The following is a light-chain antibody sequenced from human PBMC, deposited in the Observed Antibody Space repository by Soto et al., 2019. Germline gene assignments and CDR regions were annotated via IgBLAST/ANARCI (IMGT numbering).Light chain of an antibody. J-gene: IGLJ1*01. CDR1: NINIGSHNY. CDR3: CSFAGGLFV. Sequence: QPVLTQPRSVSGAPGQAVTVSCPGTNINIGSHNYVSWYQQRPGKAPKLMIHDVTERPSGVPDRFSGSKSGNTASLTISGLQAEDEAEYFCCSFAGGLFVFGTGTKVTVL. CDR2: DVT. V-gene: IGLV2-11*01.